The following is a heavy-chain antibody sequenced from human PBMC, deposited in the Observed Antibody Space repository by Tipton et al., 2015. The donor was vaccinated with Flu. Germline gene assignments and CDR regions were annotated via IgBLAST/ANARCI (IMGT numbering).Heavy chain of an antibody. Sequence: LRLSCTVSGDSISSYYWSWIRQPPGKGLEWIGYSHYSGSTNYSPSHKSRVTISVDTSKNPLSLKLSSVTAADTAVYYCARHRRPSSWDFDYWGQGSLVTVSS. J-gene: IGHJ4*02. CDR3: ARHRRPSSWDFDY. CDR2: SHYSGST. V-gene: IGHV4-59*08. D-gene: IGHD6-13*01. CDR1: GDSISSYY.